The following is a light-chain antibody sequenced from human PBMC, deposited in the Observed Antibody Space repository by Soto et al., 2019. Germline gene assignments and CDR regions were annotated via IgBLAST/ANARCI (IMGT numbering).Light chain of an antibody. CDR1: RNVIKW. Sequence: DIQMTQSPSTLFASVEDRATTTSRPGRNVIKWLAWFQQKPGKVPKLLIFDASTLQTGVPSRFGGGGSGTEFTLTISGLQPDDFATYYCQQYNSYSPWTFGPGTKVEI. CDR3: QQYNSYSPWT. V-gene: IGKV1-5*01. J-gene: IGKJ1*01. CDR2: DAS.